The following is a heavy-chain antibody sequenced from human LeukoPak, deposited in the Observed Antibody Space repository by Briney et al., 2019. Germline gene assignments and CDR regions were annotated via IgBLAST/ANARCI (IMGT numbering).Heavy chain of an antibody. Sequence: GGSLRLSCAASGFTFSSYGMHWVRQAPGKGLEWVAVISYDGSNKYYADSVKGRFTISRDNSKNTLYLQMNSLRAEDTAVYYCARVGYFPSDYWGQGTLVTVSS. D-gene: IGHD2/OR15-2a*01. CDR2: ISYDGSNK. V-gene: IGHV3-30*03. J-gene: IGHJ4*02. CDR3: ARVGYFPSDY. CDR1: GFTFSSYG.